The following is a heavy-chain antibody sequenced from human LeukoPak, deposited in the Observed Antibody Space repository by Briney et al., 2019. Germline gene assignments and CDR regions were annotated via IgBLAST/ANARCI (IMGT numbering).Heavy chain of an antibody. CDR3: ARQVPRGENYFDY. D-gene: IGHD3-10*01. V-gene: IGHV4-59*01. J-gene: IGHJ4*02. Sequence: SETLSLTRTVSGGSISSYYWSWIRQPPGKGLEWIGYIYYSGSTNYNPSLKSRVTISVDTSKNQFSLKLGSVTAADTAVYYCARQVPRGENYFDYWGQGTLVTVSS. CDR2: IYYSGST. CDR1: GGSISSYY.